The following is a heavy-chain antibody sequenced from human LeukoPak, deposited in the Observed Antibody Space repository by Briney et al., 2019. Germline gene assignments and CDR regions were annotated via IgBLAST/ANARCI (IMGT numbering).Heavy chain of an antibody. J-gene: IGHJ4*02. CDR3: ARGGLTTDY. CDR1: KFTFSNYG. V-gene: IGHV3-33*08. D-gene: IGHD3-16*01. CDR2: IWYDGSDK. Sequence: GGSLRLSCAASKFTFSNYGMHWVRQAPGKGLEWVAIIWYDGSDKYYADSVKGRFTISRDNSENTLYLQMNSLRVEDTAVYYCARGGLTTDYWGQGTLVTVSS.